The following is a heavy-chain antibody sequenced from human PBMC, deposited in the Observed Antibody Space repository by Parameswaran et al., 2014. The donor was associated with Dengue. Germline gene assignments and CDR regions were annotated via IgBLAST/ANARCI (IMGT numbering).Heavy chain of an antibody. V-gene: IGHV3-49*02. J-gene: IGHJ6*02. D-gene: IGHD2/OR15-2a*01. Sequence: RWIRQPPGKGLEWVGFIRSKAYGGTTEYAASVKGRFTISRDDSKSIAYLQMNSLKTEDTAVYYCTRGSPRNNYYYGMDVWGQGTTVTVSS. CDR2: IRSKAYGGTT. CDR3: TRGSPRNNYYYGMDV.